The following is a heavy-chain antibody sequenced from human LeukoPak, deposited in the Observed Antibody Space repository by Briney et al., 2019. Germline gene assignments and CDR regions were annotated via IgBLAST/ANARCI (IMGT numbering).Heavy chain of an antibody. J-gene: IGHJ4*02. Sequence: GSLRLSCAASGFTVSSDYMGWVRQAPEKGLEWASLISSGGSTYYADSPKGRFTISRDNSKNTLYLQMNSLRAEDTAVYYCGRVGDGYNDNYWGQGTLVTVSS. V-gene: IGHV3-66*01. D-gene: IGHD5-12*01. CDR2: ISSGGST. CDR3: GRVGDGYNDNY. CDR1: GFTVSSDY.